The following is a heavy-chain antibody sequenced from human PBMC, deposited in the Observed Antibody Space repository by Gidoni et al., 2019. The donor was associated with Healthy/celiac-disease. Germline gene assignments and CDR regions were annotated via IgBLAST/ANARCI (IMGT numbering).Heavy chain of an antibody. CDR1: GGSFSGYY. J-gene: IGHJ4*02. D-gene: IGHD1-26*01. CDR2: INHSGST. CDR3: ARIRKHGSYYSY. V-gene: IGHV4-34*01. Sequence: QVQLQQWGAGLLKPSETLSLTCAVYGGSFSGYYWSWIRQPPGKGLEWIGEINHSGSTNSNPSLKSRVTISVDTSKNQFSLKLSSVTAADTAVYYCARIRKHGSYYSYWGQGTLVTVSS.